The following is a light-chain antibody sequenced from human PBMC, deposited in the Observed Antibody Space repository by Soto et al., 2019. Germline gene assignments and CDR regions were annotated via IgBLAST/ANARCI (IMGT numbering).Light chain of an antibody. J-gene: IGKJ3*01. V-gene: IGKV3-11*01. Sequence: EIVLTQSPATLSLSPGERATLSCRASQSVSSYLAWYQQKAGQAPRLLIYDASNRATCIPARFSGSGSGTDFTLTISSLEPEDFAVYYCQQRRNWPPFTFGPGTKVDIK. CDR1: QSVSSY. CDR3: QQRRNWPPFT. CDR2: DAS.